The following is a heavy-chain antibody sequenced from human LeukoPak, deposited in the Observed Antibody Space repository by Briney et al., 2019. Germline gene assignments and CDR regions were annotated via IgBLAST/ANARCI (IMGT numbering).Heavy chain of an antibody. Sequence: GGSLRLSCPASGFTFSSYAMSWLRQAPGKGLEWASAISGSGGSTYYADSVKGRFTISRDNSKNTLYLQMNSLRAEDTAVYCCAKAPRLLWFGEDWSDPWGQGTLVTVSS. CDR3: AKAPRLLWFGEDWSDP. V-gene: IGHV3-23*01. D-gene: IGHD3-10*01. CDR2: ISGSGGST. J-gene: IGHJ5*02. CDR1: GFTFSSYA.